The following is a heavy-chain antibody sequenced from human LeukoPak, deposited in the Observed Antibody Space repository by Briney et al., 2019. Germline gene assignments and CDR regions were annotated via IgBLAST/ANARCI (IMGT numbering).Heavy chain of an antibody. CDR1: GYTFSDYY. CDR3: ARRYSYGRHDAFDI. CDR2: INPNSGGT. V-gene: IGHV1-2*02. D-gene: IGHD5-18*01. J-gene: IGHJ3*02. Sequence: GASVKVSCKASGYTFSDYYIHRVRQAPGQGLEWMGWINPNSGGTNYAQKFQGRVTMTRDTSISTAYMELSRLRSDDTAVYYCARRYSYGRHDAFDIWGQGTMVTVSS.